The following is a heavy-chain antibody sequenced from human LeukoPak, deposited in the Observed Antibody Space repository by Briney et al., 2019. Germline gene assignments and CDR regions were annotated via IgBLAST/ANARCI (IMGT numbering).Heavy chain of an antibody. CDR1: GFTFSSYE. D-gene: IGHD5-18*01. CDR2: ISSSSSTI. Sequence: GGSLRLSCAVSGFTFSSYEMNWLRQAPGKGLEWLSSISSSSSTIYYADSVKGRFTISRDNAKNSLYLQMNSLRAEDTAVYYCARDLNGIQVWRGVFDYWGQGTLVTVSS. J-gene: IGHJ4*02. CDR3: ARDLNGIQVWRGVFDY. V-gene: IGHV3-48*03.